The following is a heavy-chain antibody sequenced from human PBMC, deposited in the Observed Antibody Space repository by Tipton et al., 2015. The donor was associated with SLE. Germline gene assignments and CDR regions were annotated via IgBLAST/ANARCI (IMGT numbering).Heavy chain of an antibody. J-gene: IGHJ4*02. CDR1: GFTFSSYG. CDR2: IYGGGNT. V-gene: IGHV3-53*05. CDR3: ASKGTDIDSWYPV. D-gene: IGHD6-13*01. Sequence: SLRLSCAASGFTFSSYGMSWVRQAPGKGLEWVSLIYGGGNTYYPDSVKGRFTISRDVSKNMLYLQMNSLRDVDTAIYYCASKGTDIDSWYPVWGQGTLVTVSS.